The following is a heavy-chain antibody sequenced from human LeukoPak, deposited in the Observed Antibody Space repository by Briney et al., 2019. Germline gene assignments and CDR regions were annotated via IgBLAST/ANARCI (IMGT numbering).Heavy chain of an antibody. J-gene: IGHJ4*02. Sequence: PGGSLRLSCAVSGFPFSTFWMGWVRQAPGKGLERVANINQDGSEKYYVDSVRGRFAISRDNARNSLYLQMNSLRPEDTAMYYCTGETYYFDHWGQGALVTVSS. CDR3: TGETYYFDH. CDR2: INQDGSEK. V-gene: IGHV3-7*04. CDR1: GFPFSTFW.